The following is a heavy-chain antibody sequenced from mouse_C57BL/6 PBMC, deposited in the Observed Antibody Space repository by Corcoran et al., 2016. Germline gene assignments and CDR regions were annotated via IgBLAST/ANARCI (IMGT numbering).Heavy chain of an antibody. V-gene: IGHV9-3*01. CDR2: INTYSGVP. J-gene: IGHJ4*01. CDR1: GYTFTTYG. Sequence: QIQLVQSGPELKKPGETVKISCKASGYTFTTYGMSWVKQAPGKGLKWMGWINTYSGVPTYADDFKGRFAFSLETSASTAYLQINNLRNEDTATYFCARAAYYDGSSVDAMDYCGQGTSVTVSS. D-gene: IGHD1-1*01. CDR3: ARAAYYDGSSVDAMDY.